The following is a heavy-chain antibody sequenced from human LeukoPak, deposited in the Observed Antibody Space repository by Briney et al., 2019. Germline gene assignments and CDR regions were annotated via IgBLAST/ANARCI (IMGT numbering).Heavy chain of an antibody. CDR3: ARTDYYDSSGYYYWSDAFDI. CDR1: GYSFTSYW. J-gene: IGHJ3*02. CDR2: IYPGDSDT. V-gene: IGHV5-51*01. Sequence: GESLKISCKGFGYSFTSYWIGWVRQMPGKGLEWMGIIYPGDSDTRYSPSFQGQVTISADKSISTAYLQWSSLKASDTAMYYCARTDYYDSSGYYYWSDAFDICGQGTMVTVSS. D-gene: IGHD3-22*01.